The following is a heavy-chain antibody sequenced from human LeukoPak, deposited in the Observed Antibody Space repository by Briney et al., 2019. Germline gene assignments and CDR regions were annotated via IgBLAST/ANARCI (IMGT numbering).Heavy chain of an antibody. CDR1: GFTFSSSA. D-gene: IGHD3-3*01. CDR2: ISASGGST. J-gene: IGHJ4*02. V-gene: IGHV3-23*01. Sequence: PGGSLRLSCAAPGFTFSSSAMSWVRQVPGKGLEWVSGISASGGSTYYADSVRGRFTISRDNSKNTLYLQMNSLRAEDTAVYYRAKSIADFWSGFYPSYFDYWGQGTLVTVSS. CDR3: AKSIADFWSGFYPSYFDY.